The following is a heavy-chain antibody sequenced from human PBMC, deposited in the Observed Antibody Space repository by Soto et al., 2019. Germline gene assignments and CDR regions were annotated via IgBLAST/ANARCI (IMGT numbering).Heavy chain of an antibody. D-gene: IGHD2-2*01. J-gene: IGHJ6*02. Sequence: QVQLVQSGAEEKKTGASVKVSCKASGYTFTSYYMHWVRQAPGQGLEWMGIINPSGGSTSYAQKFQGRVTMTRDTSTSTVYMELSSRGSEDTAVYYCARDDIVVVPASQNHYYYYYGMEVWGQGTTVTVSS. V-gene: IGHV1-46*01. CDR1: GYTFTSYY. CDR3: ARDDIVVVPASQNHYYYYYGMEV. CDR2: INPSGGST.